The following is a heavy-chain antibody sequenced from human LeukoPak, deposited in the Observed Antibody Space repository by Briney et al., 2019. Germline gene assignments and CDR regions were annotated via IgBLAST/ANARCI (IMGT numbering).Heavy chain of an antibody. CDR3: ARLVRGSSWYYFDY. CDR1: GGSISSYH. Sequence: SETLSLTCTVPGGSISSYHWSWIRQPPGKGLEWIGYIYTSGSTNYNPSLKSRVTISVDTSKNQFSLKLSSVTAADTAVYYCARLVRGSSWYYFDYWGQGTLVTVSS. J-gene: IGHJ4*02. V-gene: IGHV4-4*09. D-gene: IGHD6-13*01. CDR2: IYTSGST.